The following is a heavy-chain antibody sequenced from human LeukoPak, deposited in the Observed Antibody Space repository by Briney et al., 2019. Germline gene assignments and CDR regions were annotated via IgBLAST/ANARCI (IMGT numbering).Heavy chain of an antibody. CDR1: GFTFSSYS. CDR3: ARDGEWELIDY. V-gene: IGHV3-48*04. D-gene: IGHD1-26*01. Sequence: GGSLRLSCAASGFTFSSYSMNWVRQAPGKGLEWVSYISSSGSTIYYADSVKGRFTISRDNAKNSLYLQMNSLRAEDTAVYYCARDGEWELIDYWGQGTLVTVSS. J-gene: IGHJ4*02. CDR2: ISSSGSTI.